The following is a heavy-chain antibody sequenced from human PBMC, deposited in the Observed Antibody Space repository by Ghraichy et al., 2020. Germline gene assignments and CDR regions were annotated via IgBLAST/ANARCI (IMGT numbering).Heavy chain of an antibody. J-gene: IGHJ4*02. CDR1: GFTFSNDW. V-gene: IGHV3-74*01. Sequence: GGSLRLSCAASGFTFSNDWMDWVRQAPGKGLVWVSRISGDGTYSDYADSVKGRFTISRDNAKNTLFLQMHSLRAEDMAVYYCARDTSEAGQTFDHWGQGTLVTVSS. D-gene: IGHD6-13*01. CDR2: ISGDGTYS. CDR3: ARDTSEAGQTFDH.